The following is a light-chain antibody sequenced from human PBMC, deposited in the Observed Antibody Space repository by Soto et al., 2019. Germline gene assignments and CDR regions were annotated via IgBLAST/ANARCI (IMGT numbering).Light chain of an antibody. Sequence: EIVLTQSPGTLSLSPGERATLSCRASQSLSSSLLAWYQQKPGQAPRLLIYGASSRGTGIQDRFSGSGSGTDFTLTISRLEPEDFAVYYCQQYNSSPLTFGGGTIVEIK. CDR3: QQYNSSPLT. CDR1: QSLSSSL. J-gene: IGKJ4*01. CDR2: GAS. V-gene: IGKV3-20*01.